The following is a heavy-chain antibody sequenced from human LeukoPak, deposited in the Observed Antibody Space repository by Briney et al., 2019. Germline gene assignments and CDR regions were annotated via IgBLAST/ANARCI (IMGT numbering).Heavy chain of an antibody. J-gene: IGHJ5*02. D-gene: IGHD3-10*01. V-gene: IGHV3-30*07. CDR1: GFTFSSYA. CDR3: ARDRDDNWFDP. CDR2: ISYDGSNK. Sequence: GRSLRLSCAASGFTFSSYAMHWVRQAPGKGLEWVAVISYDGSNKYYADSVKGRFTISRDNSKNTLYLQMNSLRAEDTAVYYCARDRDDNWFDPWGQGTLVTVSS.